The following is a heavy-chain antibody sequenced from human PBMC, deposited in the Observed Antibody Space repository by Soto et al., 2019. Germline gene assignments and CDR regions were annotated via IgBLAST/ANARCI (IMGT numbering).Heavy chain of an antibody. CDR3: AREWGPYQKDNWFDP. V-gene: IGHV3-33*01. CDR2: IWYDGSNK. CDR1: GFTFSSYG. J-gene: IGHJ5*02. D-gene: IGHD1-26*01. Sequence: GGSLRLSCAASGFTFSSYGMHWVRQAPGKGLEWVAVIWYDGSNKYYADSVKGRFTISRDNSKNTLYLQMNSLRAEDTAVYYCAREWGPYQKDNWFDPWGQGTLVTVSS.